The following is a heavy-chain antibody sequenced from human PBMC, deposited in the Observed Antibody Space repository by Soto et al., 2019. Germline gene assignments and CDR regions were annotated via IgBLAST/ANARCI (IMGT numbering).Heavy chain of an antibody. D-gene: IGHD1-26*01. J-gene: IGHJ3*01. CDR2: IIPILGSA. CDR3: ASRERVDAFDV. CDR1: GGTIISHA. V-gene: IGHV1-69*01. Sequence: QVQLVQSGAEVKRPGSSVKVSCKASGGTIISHAISWVRQAPGQGLEWMGGIIPILGSANYAQKFQDRLTIIADASTSTTYMELSSLGSDDAAVYYCASRERVDAFDVWGQGTLVTVSS.